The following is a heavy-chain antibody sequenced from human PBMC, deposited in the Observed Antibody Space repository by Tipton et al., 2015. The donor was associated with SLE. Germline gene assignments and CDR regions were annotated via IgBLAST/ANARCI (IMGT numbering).Heavy chain of an antibody. D-gene: IGHD3-22*01. CDR1: GFTFSSYG. CDR2: ISSNSGYL. CDR3: ARGRYDNSGYYYDS. J-gene: IGHJ4*02. V-gene: IGHV3-21*01. Sequence: SLRLSCAASGFTFSSYGMHWVRQAPGKGLEWVSSISSNSGYLYYADSLKGRFTISRDNPQNSLYLEMNSLRPEDTAVYYCARGRYDNSGYYYDSWGQGTLVTVSS.